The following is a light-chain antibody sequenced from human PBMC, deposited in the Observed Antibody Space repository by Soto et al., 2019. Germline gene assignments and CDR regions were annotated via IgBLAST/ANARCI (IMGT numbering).Light chain of an antibody. CDR2: SNN. Sequence: QSVLTQPPSASGTPGQRVTISCSGSSPNIGSNTVNWYQQLPGTAPKLLIYSNNQRPSGVPDRFYGSKSGTSASLAISGLQSEDEADYYCAAWDDSLNGVVFGGGTKVTVL. CDR1: SPNIGSNT. J-gene: IGLJ3*02. V-gene: IGLV1-44*01. CDR3: AAWDDSLNGVV.